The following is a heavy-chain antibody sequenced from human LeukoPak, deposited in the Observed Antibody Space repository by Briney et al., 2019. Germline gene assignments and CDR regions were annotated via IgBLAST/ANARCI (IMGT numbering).Heavy chain of an antibody. J-gene: IGHJ4*02. CDR1: GFTFSSYA. Sequence: QSGGSLRLSCAASGFTFSSYAMSWVRQAPGKGLEWVSAISGSGGSTYYADSVKGRFTISRDNSKNTVHLQMNSLRAEDTAVYYCARERIEMATTILDYWGQGTLVTVSS. V-gene: IGHV3-23*01. CDR2: ISGSGGST. CDR3: ARERIEMATTILDY. D-gene: IGHD5-24*01.